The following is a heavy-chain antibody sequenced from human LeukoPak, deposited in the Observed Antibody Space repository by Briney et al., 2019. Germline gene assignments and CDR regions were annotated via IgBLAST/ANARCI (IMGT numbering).Heavy chain of an antibody. Sequence: GGSLRLSCAASGFTFSSYSMNWVRQAPGKGLEWVSYISSSSSTIYYADSVKGRFTISRDNAKNSLYLQMNSLRAEDTAVYYCASSYDYVWGSYRYFPFDYWGQGTLVTVSS. V-gene: IGHV3-48*01. CDR3: ASSYDYVWGSYRYFPFDY. CDR1: GFTFSSYS. D-gene: IGHD3-16*02. CDR2: ISSSSSTI. J-gene: IGHJ4*02.